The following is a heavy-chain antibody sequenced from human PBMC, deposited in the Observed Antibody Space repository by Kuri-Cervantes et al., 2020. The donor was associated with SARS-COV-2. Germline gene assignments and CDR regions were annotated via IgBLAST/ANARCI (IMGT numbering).Heavy chain of an antibody. J-gene: IGHJ4*02. D-gene: IGHD3-10*01. CDR2: IYYSGST. CDR1: GGSISSHY. Sequence: GSLRLSCTVSGGSISSHYWSWIRQPPGKGLEWIGYIYYSGSTNYNPPLKSRVTISVDTSKNQFSLKLSSVTAADTAVYYCARGITYLAPFDYWGQGTLVTVSS. CDR3: ARGITYLAPFDY. V-gene: IGHV4-59*11.